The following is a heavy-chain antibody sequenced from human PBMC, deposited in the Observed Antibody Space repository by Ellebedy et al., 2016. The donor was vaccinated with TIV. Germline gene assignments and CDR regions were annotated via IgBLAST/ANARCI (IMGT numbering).Heavy chain of an antibody. CDR2: IYHSGST. Sequence: SETLSLXCAVSGGSISSSNWWSWVRQPPGKGLEWIGEIYHSGSTNYNPSLKSRVIISVDKSKNQFSLKLSSVTAADTAVYYCARDDVVVVTAIRDYYYYYGMDVWGQGTTVTVSS. V-gene: IGHV4-4*02. CDR3: ARDDVVVVTAIRDYYYYYGMDV. J-gene: IGHJ6*02. CDR1: GGSISSSNW. D-gene: IGHD2-21*02.